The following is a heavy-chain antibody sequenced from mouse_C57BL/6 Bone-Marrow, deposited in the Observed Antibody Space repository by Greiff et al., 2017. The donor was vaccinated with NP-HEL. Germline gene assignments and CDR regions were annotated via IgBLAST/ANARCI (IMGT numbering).Heavy chain of an antibody. CDR1: GYTFTSYG. CDR2: IYPRSGNT. D-gene: IGHD1-1*02. Sequence: QVQLKQSGAELARPGASVKLSCKASGYTFTSYGISWVKQRTGQGLEWIGEIYPRSGNTYYNEKFKGKAILTADKSSSTAYMELRSLTSEDSAVYFCARRGLLYYYFDYWGQGTTLTVSS. CDR3: ARRGLLYYYFDY. J-gene: IGHJ2*01. V-gene: IGHV1-81*01.